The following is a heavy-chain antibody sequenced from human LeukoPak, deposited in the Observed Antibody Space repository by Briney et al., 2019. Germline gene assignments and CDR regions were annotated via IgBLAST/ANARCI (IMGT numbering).Heavy chain of an antibody. D-gene: IGHD3-22*01. CDR1: GFTFRNTW. Sequence: GGSLRLSCAASGFTFRNTWMTWVRQAPGKGPEGVGHIKSKADGGATDYAASVNGRFTISRDDSENTLSLQMNSLKTEDTAVYFCTIENYYDSSGPIKHWGQGTLVTVSS. CDR3: TIENYYDSSGPIKH. CDR2: IKSKADGGAT. J-gene: IGHJ1*01. V-gene: IGHV3-15*01.